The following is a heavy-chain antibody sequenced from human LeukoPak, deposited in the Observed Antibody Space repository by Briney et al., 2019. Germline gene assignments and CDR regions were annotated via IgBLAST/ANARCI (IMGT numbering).Heavy chain of an antibody. J-gene: IGHJ5*02. CDR1: GFTFNDYG. D-gene: IGHD3-10*01. V-gene: IGHV3-21*01. CDR2: ISRSGVDI. Sequence: GGSLRLSCAASGFTFNDYGMNWVRQAPGKGLEWVSSISRSGVDIYYAHSLKGRFTISRDNAKNSLYLQINSLRAEDTAIYFCARDFRIYYGSGSYGSRFDPWGQGTLVTVSS. CDR3: ARDFRIYYGSGSYGSRFDP.